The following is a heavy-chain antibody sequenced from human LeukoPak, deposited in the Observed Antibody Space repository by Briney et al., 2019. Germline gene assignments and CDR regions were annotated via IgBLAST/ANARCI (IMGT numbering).Heavy chain of an antibody. CDR2: ISGSGGST. CDR3: AREFGAARACSFDY. J-gene: IGHJ4*02. CDR1: GFTFSSYA. Sequence: HPGGSLRLSCAASGFTFSSYAMSWVRQAPGKGLEWVSAISGSGGSTYYADSVKGRFTISRDNSKNTLYLQMNSLRAEDTAVYYCAREFGAARACSFDYWGQGTLVTVSS. V-gene: IGHV3-23*01. D-gene: IGHD6-6*01.